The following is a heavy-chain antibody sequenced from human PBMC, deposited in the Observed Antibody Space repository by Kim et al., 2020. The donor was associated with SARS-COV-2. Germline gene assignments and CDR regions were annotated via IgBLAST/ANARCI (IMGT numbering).Heavy chain of an antibody. D-gene: IGHD3-10*01. CDR2: ISYDGSNK. CDR3: ARDKLRSSVYQIGSYYNVLGY. Sequence: GGSLRLSCAASGFTFSSYAMHWVRQAPGKGLEWVAVISYDGSNKYYADSVKGRFTISRDNSKNTLYLQMNSLRAEDTAVYYCARDKLRSSVYQIGSYYNVLGYWGQGTLVTVSS. V-gene: IGHV3-30*04. CDR1: GFTFSSYA. J-gene: IGHJ4*02.